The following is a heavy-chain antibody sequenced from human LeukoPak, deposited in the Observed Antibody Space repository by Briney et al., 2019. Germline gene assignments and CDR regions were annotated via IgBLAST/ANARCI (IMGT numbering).Heavy chain of an antibody. D-gene: IGHD4-17*01. CDR3: ARDRGLYGDYEEYNWFDP. J-gene: IGHJ5*02. CDR1: GYTFTSYY. V-gene: IGHV1-46*01. Sequence: ASVKVSGKASGYTFTSYYMHGVRQAPGQGLEWMGIINPSGGSTSYAQKFQGRVTMTRDTSTSTVYMELSSLRSEDTAVYYCARDRGLYGDYEEYNWFDPWGQGTLVTVSS. CDR2: INPSGGST.